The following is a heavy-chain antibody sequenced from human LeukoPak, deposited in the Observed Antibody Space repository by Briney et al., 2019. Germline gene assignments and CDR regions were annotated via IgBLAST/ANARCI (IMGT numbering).Heavy chain of an antibody. V-gene: IGHV4-34*01. CDR1: GGSFSGYY. CDR2: INHSGST. CDR3: ARGRDYDILTGHPGYYYYMDV. J-gene: IGHJ6*03. Sequence: PSETLSLTCAVYGGSFSGYYWSWIRQPAGKGPGWIGEINHSGSTNYNPSLKSRVTISVDTSKNQFSLKLSSVTAADTAVYYCARGRDYDILTGHPGYYYYMDVWGKGTTVTVSS. D-gene: IGHD3-9*01.